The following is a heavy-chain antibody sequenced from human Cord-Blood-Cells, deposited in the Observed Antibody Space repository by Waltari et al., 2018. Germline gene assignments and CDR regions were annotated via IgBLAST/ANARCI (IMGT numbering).Heavy chain of an antibody. J-gene: IGHJ4*02. V-gene: IGHV1-69*01. Sequence: QVQLVQSGAEVKKPGSSVKVSCKASGGTFSTYAISWVRQAPGQGLEWMGGIIPIFGTANYAQKFQGRVTITADESTSTAYMELSSLRAEDTAVYYCAREMLVYCGGDCYFDYWGQGTLVTVSS. CDR1: GGTFSTYA. CDR2: IIPIFGTA. D-gene: IGHD2-21*01. CDR3: AREMLVYCGGDCYFDY.